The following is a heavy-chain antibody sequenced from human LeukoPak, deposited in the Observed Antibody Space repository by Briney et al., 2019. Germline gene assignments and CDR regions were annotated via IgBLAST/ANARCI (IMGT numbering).Heavy chain of an antibody. D-gene: IGHD2-21*01. V-gene: IGHV3-48*03. J-gene: IGHJ4*02. CDR3: AREALLFKFDY. Sequence: GGSLRLSCAASGFTFDNYEMNWVRQAPGKGLEWVSYISSSGSTIYYADSVKGRFTISRDNVKNSLYLQMNNLRVEDTAVYYCAREALLFKFDYWRQGTLVTVSS. CDR2: ISSSGSTI. CDR1: GFTFDNYE.